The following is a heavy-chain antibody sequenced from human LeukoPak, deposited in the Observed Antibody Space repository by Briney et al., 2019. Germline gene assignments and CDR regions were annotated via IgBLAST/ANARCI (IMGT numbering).Heavy chain of an antibody. V-gene: IGHV4-34*01. Sequence: SETLSLTCAVYGGSFSGYYGSWIRQPPGKGLEWIGEINHSGSTNYNPSLKSRVTISVDTSKNQFSLKLSSVTAADTAVYYCARDRTVTSAGDAFDIWGQGTMVTVSS. D-gene: IGHD4-17*01. CDR2: INHSGST. CDR3: ARDRTVTSAGDAFDI. J-gene: IGHJ3*02. CDR1: GGSFSGYY.